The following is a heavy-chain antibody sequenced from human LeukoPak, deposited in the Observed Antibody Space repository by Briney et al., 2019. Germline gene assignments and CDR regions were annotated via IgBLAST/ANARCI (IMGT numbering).Heavy chain of an antibody. J-gene: IGHJ4*02. CDR3: ARSGLKRSLELVWGSPTYYFDY. CDR1: GYRFTSYW. V-gene: IGHV5-51*01. CDR2: IYPGDSDT. D-gene: IGHD3-16*01. Sequence: NLGESLKISCKGSGYRFTSYWIGWVRQMPGKGLEWMGIIYPGDSDTRYSPSFQGQVTISADKSISTAYLQWSSLKASDTAMYYCARSGLKRSLELVWGSPTYYFDYWGQGTLVTVSS.